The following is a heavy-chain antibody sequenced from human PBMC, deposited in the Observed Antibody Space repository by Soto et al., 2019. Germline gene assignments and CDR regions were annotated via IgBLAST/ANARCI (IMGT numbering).Heavy chain of an antibody. CDR1: GFTFGSYW. CDR2: INSDGSST. D-gene: IGHD6-19*01. Sequence: GRSLRLSCAVSGFTFGSYWMHWVRKAPGKGLVWVSRINSDGSSTSYADSVKGRFTISRDNAKNTLYLQMNSLRAEDTAGYYCERNRQSGFDPWGQGTLVTVSS. V-gene: IGHV3-74*01. J-gene: IGHJ5*02. CDR3: ERNRQSGFDP.